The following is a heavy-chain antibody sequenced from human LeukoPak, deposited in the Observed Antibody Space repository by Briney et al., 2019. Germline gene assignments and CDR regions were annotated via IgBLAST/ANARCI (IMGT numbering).Heavy chain of an antibody. V-gene: IGHV3-23*01. D-gene: IGHD3-22*01. CDR2: ISGSGDNT. CDR1: GFTFSSYA. J-gene: IGHJ1*01. CDR3: ARVGYYDSSNYYAYFQH. Sequence: GGSLRLSCAASGFTFSSYAMSWVRQAPGKGLEWVSGISGSGDNTYYADSVKGRFTISRDNAKNTLYLQMNSLRVEDTAVYYCARVGYYDSSNYYAYFQHWGQGTLVTVSS.